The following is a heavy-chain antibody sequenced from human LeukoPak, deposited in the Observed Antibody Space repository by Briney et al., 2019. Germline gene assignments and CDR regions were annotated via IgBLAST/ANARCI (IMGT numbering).Heavy chain of an antibody. D-gene: IGHD5-18*01. CDR3: ARDGLWIQNAFDI. V-gene: IGHV4-39*07. Sequence: SETLSLTCTVSGGSISSSSYYWGWIRQPPGKGLEWIGSIYYSGSTYYNPSLKSRVTISVDTSKNQFSLKLSSVTAADTAVYYCARDGLWIQNAFDIWGQGTMVTVSS. CDR1: GGSISSSSYY. J-gene: IGHJ3*02. CDR2: IYYSGST.